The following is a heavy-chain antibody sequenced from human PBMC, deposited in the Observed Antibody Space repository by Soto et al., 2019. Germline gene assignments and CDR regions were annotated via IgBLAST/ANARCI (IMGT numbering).Heavy chain of an antibody. V-gene: IGHV1-69*12. D-gene: IGHD3-16*02. CDR1: GGTFSSYA. Sequence: QVQLVQSGAEVKKPGSSVKVSCKASGGTFSSYAISWVRQAPGQGLEWMGGIIRIFGTANYAQKFQGRVTITADESRSKAYVELHSLRSEDTAVYYCAVVKSPQHPPIFGYWGQGTLVTVSS. J-gene: IGHJ4*02. CDR3: AVVKSPQHPPIFGY. CDR2: IIRIFGTA.